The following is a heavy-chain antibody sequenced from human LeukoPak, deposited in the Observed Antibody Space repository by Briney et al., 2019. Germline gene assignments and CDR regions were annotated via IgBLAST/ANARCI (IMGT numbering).Heavy chain of an antibody. CDR1: GFTYSSYA. CDR2: ISGSGGST. V-gene: IGHV3-23*01. Sequence: GGSLRLSCAASGFTYSSYAMSWVRQAPGKGLEWVSAISGSGGSTYYADSVKGRFTISRDNSKNTLYLQMNSLRAEDTAVYYCARVTYGSGTYGAFDYWGQGTLVTVSS. CDR3: ARVTYGSGTYGAFDY. J-gene: IGHJ4*02. D-gene: IGHD3-10*01.